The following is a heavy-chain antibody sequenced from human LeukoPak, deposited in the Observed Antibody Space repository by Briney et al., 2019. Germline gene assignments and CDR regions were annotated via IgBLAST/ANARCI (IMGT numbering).Heavy chain of an antibody. Sequence: GGSLRLSCVASGFTVSSNYMSWVRQAPGKGLEWVSVIYSGGSTYYADSVKGRFTISRDNSKNTLYLQMNSLRAEDTAVYYCARAAGEMATIRYWGQGTLVTVSS. CDR2: IYSGGST. V-gene: IGHV3-66*01. CDR1: GFTVSSNY. CDR3: ARAAGEMATIRY. J-gene: IGHJ4*02. D-gene: IGHD5-24*01.